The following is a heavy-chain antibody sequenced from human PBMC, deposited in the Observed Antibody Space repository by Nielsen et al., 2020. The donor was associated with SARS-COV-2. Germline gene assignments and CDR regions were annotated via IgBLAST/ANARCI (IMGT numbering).Heavy chain of an antibody. V-gene: IGHV3-23*01. Sequence: GESLKISCAASGFTFSSYAMSWVRQAPGKGLEWVSAISGSGGSTYYADSVKGRFTISRDNSKNTLYLQMNSLRAEDMAVYYCAKGDGDSWSPFLYLDNWGQGTLVTASS. CDR1: GFTFSSYA. CDR2: ISGSGGST. D-gene: IGHD6-13*01. J-gene: IGHJ4*02. CDR3: AKGDGDSWSPFLYLDN.